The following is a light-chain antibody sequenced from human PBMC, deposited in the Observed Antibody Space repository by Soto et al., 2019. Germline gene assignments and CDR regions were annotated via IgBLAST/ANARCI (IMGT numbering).Light chain of an antibody. V-gene: IGKV1-33*01. CDR2: DAS. CDR1: QDISDY. J-gene: IGKJ3*01. CDR3: QQYDNFPVT. Sequence: DIQMTQSPSSLSASVGDRVTITCQASQDISDYLNWYQQKPGKAPKLLIYDASNLETGVPSRFSGSRSGTDFTFTISSLQPEDIATYYCQQYDNFPVTFGPGTKVDIK.